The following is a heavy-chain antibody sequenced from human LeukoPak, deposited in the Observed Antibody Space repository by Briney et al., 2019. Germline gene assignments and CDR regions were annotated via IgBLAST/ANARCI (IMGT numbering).Heavy chain of an antibody. Sequence: PGGSLRLSCVASGFTASSNYMNWVRQAPGKGLGWVSVLYSGGSTKYAETVKGRFTISRDNSENTLYLQMNSLRVEDTAIYFCARDSPRGFGNAFDIWGQGTMVTVSP. D-gene: IGHD2-15*01. J-gene: IGHJ3*02. CDR3: ARDSPRGFGNAFDI. V-gene: IGHV3-53*01. CDR2: LYSGGST. CDR1: GFTASSNY.